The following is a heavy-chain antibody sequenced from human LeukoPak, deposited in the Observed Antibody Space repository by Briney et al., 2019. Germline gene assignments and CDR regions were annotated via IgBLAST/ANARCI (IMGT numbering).Heavy chain of an antibody. CDR3: ARELGITIFGVVIMVFDY. CDR2: INPNSGGT. CDR1: GYTFTGYY. Sequence: GASVKVSCKASGYTFTGYYMHWVRQAPGQGLEWMGRINPNSGGTNYAQKFQGRVTMTRDTSISTTYMELSRLRSDDTAVYYCARELGITIFGVVIMVFDYWGQGTLVTVSS. D-gene: IGHD3-3*01. V-gene: IGHV1-2*06. J-gene: IGHJ4*02.